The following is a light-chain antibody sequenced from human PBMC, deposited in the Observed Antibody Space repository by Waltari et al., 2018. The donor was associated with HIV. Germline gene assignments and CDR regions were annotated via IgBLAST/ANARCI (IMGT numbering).Light chain of an antibody. Sequence: QSALTQPRSVSGSPGQSVTISCTVTNSDVGGYNLVSWYQQYPGKAPKFLIYDVNKRPAGVPDRFSASKSGNTASLTISGIQAEDEAEYYCCSYADSYSYVFGTGTKVTVL. J-gene: IGLJ1*01. CDR1: NSDVGGYNL. CDR2: DVN. V-gene: IGLV2-11*01. CDR3: CSYADSYSYV.